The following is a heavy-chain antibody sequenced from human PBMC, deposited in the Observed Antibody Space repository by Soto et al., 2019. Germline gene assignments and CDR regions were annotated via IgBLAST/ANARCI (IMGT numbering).Heavy chain of an antibody. CDR2: IYPGDSAT. CDR1: GYSFTSYR. Sequence: GGSLKISCPGVGYSFTSYRIGWVRQIPGKGLEQMGIIYPGDSATRYSPSFQGQVSISADKSITTAYLQCSSLKASDTPMYYCARGYCTTTICDPWFDPWGQGTLVTVSS. J-gene: IGHJ5*02. CDR3: ARGYCTTTICDPWFDP. V-gene: IGHV5-51*01. D-gene: IGHD2-2*01.